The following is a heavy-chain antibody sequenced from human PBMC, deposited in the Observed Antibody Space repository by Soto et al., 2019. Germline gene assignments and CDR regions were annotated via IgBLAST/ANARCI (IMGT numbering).Heavy chain of an antibody. CDR1: GGTFSRYT. D-gene: IGHD3-10*01. Sequence: QVQLVQSGAEVKKPGSSVKVSCKASGGTFSRYTINWVRQAPGQGLEWMGRIIPIAAIANYTQKFQGRVTITVDKSSNTAYMDLSSLSSDDTAVYYCARGSTIVRGAPSWFNPWGQGTLVTVSS. J-gene: IGHJ5*02. CDR2: IIPIAAIA. CDR3: ARGSTIVRGAPSWFNP. V-gene: IGHV1-69*02.